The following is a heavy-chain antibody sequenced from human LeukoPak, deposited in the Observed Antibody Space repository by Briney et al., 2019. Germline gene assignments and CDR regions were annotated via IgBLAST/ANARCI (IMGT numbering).Heavy chain of an antibody. Sequence: LSGGSLRLSCAASGFTFSSYAMSWVRQAPGKGLEWVSAISGSGGSTYYADSVKGRFTISRDNSKNTLYLQMNSLRAEDTAVYYCAKDRLFHYDFWCGYYASDYGMDVWGQGTTVTVSS. V-gene: IGHV3-23*01. CDR3: AKDRLFHYDFWCGYYASDYGMDV. CDR1: GFTFSSYA. J-gene: IGHJ6*02. D-gene: IGHD3-3*01. CDR2: ISGSGGST.